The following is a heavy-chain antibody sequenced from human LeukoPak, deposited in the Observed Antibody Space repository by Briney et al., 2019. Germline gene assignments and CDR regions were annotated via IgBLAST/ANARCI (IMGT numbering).Heavy chain of an antibody. D-gene: IGHD3-22*01. CDR2: ISGSGGST. V-gene: IGHV3-23*01. J-gene: IGHJ4*02. CDR3: AKDSSGYYNIYYFDY. Sequence: GGSLRLSCAASGFTFSSYDMSWVRQAPGKGLEWVSAISGSGGSTYYADSVKGRFTISRDNPKNTLYLQMNSLRAEDTAVYYCAKDSSGYYNIYYFDYWGQGTLVTVSS. CDR1: GFTFSSYD.